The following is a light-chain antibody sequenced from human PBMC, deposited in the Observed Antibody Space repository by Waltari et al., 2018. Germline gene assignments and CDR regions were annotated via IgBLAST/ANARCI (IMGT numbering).Light chain of an antibody. Sequence: DIVMTQSPLSLPVTPGEPASISCRSSQSLLHSNGYNYLDWYLPKPGQSPQLLIYLGSNRASGVPDRFSGSGSGTDFTLKISRVEAEDVGVYYCMQALQTLWTFGQGTKVEIK. J-gene: IGKJ1*01. CDR2: LGS. V-gene: IGKV2-28*01. CDR1: QSLLHSNGYNY. CDR3: MQALQTLWT.